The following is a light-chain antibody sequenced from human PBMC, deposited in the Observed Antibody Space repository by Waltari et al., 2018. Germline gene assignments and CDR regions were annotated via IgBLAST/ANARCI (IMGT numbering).Light chain of an antibody. J-gene: IGLJ3*02. CDR2: GFS. Sequence: QSALTHAASVSGSPGQPITIPRTGTSSDVGGYTSVSWYQQHPGKAPKLMIYGFSNRPSGVSNRFSGSKSGNTASLTISGLQAEDEADYYCNSYTSTNTRVFGGGTKLTVL. V-gene: IGLV2-14*03. CDR3: NSYTSTNTRV. CDR1: SSDVGGYTS.